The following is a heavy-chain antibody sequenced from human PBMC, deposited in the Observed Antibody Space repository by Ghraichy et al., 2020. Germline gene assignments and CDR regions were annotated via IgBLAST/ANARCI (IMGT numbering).Heavy chain of an antibody. CDR3: ARGQIAPGRRAGIVVVPAVDY. Sequence: SETLSLTCAVYGGSFSGYYWSWIRQPPGKGLEWIGEINHSGSTNYNPSLKSRVTISVDTSKNQFSLKLSSVTAADTAVYYCARGQIAPGRRAGIVVVPAVDYWGQGTLVTVSS. CDR1: GGSFSGYY. D-gene: IGHD2-2*01. CDR2: INHSGST. V-gene: IGHV4-34*01. J-gene: IGHJ4*02.